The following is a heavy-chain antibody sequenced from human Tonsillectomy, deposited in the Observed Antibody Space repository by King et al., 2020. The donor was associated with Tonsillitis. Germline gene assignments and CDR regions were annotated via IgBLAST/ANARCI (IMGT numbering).Heavy chain of an antibody. CDR3: AKELTPEAGFWGGYFDY. J-gene: IGHJ4*02. CDR1: GFTFNDYT. Sequence: VQLVESGGVVVQPGGSLRLSCAASGFTFNDYTMHWVRQPPGKGLEWVSLISWDGGSTYYADSVRGRFTISRDNNKNSLYLQMNSLRTEDTALYYCAKELTPEAGFWGGYFDYWGQGTLVIVSS. V-gene: IGHV3-43*01. D-gene: IGHD3-3*01. CDR2: ISWDGGST.